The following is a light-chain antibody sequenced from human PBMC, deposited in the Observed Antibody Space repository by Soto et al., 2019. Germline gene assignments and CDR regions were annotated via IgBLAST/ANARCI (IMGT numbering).Light chain of an antibody. Sequence: ENVVTQSPGTLSLSPGERPTLLGRSSQSVSGYLAWYQQKPGQDPRLLIYDESNRATGITDRFSGSGYGTEFTLTISSLEPEDFAMYYCPPYGGSPGTVGGGTKVEIK. CDR2: DES. V-gene: IGKV3-20*01. J-gene: IGKJ4*01. CDR3: PPYGGSPGT. CDR1: QSVSGY.